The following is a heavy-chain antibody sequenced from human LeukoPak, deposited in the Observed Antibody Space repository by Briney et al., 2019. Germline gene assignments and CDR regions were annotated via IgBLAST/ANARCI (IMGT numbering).Heavy chain of an antibody. Sequence: GGSLRLFCAASGITLSDFWLSGVREAPGKGLEWFARIKAKINGETIASGAPVKGTFIIPRDDSRNTVYLQMNSLKFEDTAMYYCTRRSTIWGRGTRVTVPS. CDR2: IKAKINGETI. CDR1: GITLSDFW. CDR3: TRRSTI. D-gene: IGHD5-24*01. V-gene: IGHV3-15*01. J-gene: IGHJ4*02.